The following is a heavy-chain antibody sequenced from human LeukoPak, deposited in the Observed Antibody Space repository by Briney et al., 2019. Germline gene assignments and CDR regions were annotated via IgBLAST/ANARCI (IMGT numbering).Heavy chain of an antibody. CDR1: GGSISSSNW. CDR2: IYHSGST. J-gene: IGHJ4*02. V-gene: IGHV4-4*02. CDR3: ARQKPSTFRQYGRGRPLDS. D-gene: IGHD2-15*01. Sequence: PSGTLSLTCAVSGGSISSSNWWSWVRQPPGKGLEWIGEIYHSGSTNYNPSLKSRVTISVDKSKNQFSLKLSSVTAADTAVYFCARQKPSTFRQYGRGRPLDSWGQGTLVTVSS.